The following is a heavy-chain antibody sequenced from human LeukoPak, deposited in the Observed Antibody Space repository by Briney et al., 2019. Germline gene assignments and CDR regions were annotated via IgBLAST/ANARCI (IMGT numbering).Heavy chain of an antibody. CDR2: IHYSGST. CDR1: DGSITTDDYF. V-gene: IGHV4-61*08. D-gene: IGHD2-2*01. CDR3: ARIGLVVRKNWYSDL. J-gene: IGHJ2*01. Sequence: SETLSLTCAVSDGSITTDDYFWSWIRQSPGNGLEWIGYIHYSGSTNYNPSLESRVTMSLDTSRNQFSLKLRSVNALDTAVYYCARIGLVVRKNWYSDLWGRGTLVTVSS.